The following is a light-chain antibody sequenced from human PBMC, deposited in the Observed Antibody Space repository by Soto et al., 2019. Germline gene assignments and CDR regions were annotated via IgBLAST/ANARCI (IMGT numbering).Light chain of an antibody. CDR1: QSISSY. Sequence: IQMTQSPSSLSASVGDRVTITCRASQSISSYLNWFQQKPGKAPKLLIYKASSLESGVPARFSGSGSGTEFTLTISSLQSEDFAVYYCQQYNNWPPETFGPGTKVDVK. J-gene: IGKJ3*01. V-gene: IGKV1D-13*01. CDR3: QQYNNWPPET. CDR2: KAS.